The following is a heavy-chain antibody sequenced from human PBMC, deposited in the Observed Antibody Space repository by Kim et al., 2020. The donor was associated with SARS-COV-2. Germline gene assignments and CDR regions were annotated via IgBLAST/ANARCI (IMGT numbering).Heavy chain of an antibody. CDR1: GFTFGDYA. V-gene: IGHV3-9*01. D-gene: IGHD6-19*01. J-gene: IGHJ4*02. Sequence: GGSLRLSCAASGFTFGDYAMHWVRQAPGKGLEWVSGISWNSGSIGYADSVKGRFTISRDNAKNSLYLQMNSLRAEDTALYYCAKGEQWLGDYFDYWGQGTLVTVSS. CDR3: AKGEQWLGDYFDY. CDR2: ISWNSGSI.